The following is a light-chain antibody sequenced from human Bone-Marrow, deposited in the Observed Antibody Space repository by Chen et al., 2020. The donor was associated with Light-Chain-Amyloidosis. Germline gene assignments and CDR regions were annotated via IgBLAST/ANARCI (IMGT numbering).Light chain of an antibody. Sequence: QSVLTQPPSASGTPGQRVTISCSGSSSNIGSNTVNWYQQLPGTAPKLLIYSNNQRPSGVPARFSGSNSVTSASLAISGLQSDDEADYYCAAWDDSLNGLVFGGGTKLTVL. CDR1: SSNIGSNT. V-gene: IGLV1-44*01. CDR3: AAWDDSLNGLV. CDR2: SNN. J-gene: IGLJ3*02.